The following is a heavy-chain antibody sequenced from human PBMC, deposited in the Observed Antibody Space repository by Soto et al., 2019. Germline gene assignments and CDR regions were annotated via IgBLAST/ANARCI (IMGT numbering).Heavy chain of an antibody. V-gene: IGHV3-30-3*01. CDR3: ARDIYVVVAATRSYYYYGMDV. CDR2: ISYDGSNK. D-gene: IGHD2-15*01. J-gene: IGHJ6*02. CDR1: GFTFSSYA. Sequence: QVQLVESGGGVVQPGRSLRLSCAASGFTFSSYAMHWVRQAPGKGLEWVAVISYDGSNKYYADSVKGRFTISRDNSKNTLYLQMNSLSAEDTAVYYCARDIYVVVAATRSYYYYGMDVWGQGTTVTVSS.